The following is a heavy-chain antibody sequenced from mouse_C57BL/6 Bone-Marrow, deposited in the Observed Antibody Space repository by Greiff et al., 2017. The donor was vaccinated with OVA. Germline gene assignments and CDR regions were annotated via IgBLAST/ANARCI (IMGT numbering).Heavy chain of an antibody. Sequence: VQLQQSGAELMKPGASVKLSCKATGYTFTGYWIEWVKQRPGHGLEWIGEILPGRGSTKYNEKFKGKGTFTADTSSNTAYIQLSSLTTENSAIDYCAREGAYYYGSSYAWFAYWGQGTLVTVSA. V-gene: IGHV1-9*01. CDR3: AREGAYYYGSSYAWFAY. J-gene: IGHJ3*01. CDR2: ILPGRGST. D-gene: IGHD1-1*01. CDR1: GYTFTGYW.